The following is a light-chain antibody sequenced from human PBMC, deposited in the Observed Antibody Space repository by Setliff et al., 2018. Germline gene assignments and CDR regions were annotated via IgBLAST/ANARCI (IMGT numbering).Light chain of an antibody. CDR1: SSDVGGYNR. V-gene: IGLV2-8*01. CDR3: GSYAGYDNFYV. J-gene: IGLJ1*01. CDR2: EVT. Sequence: SALAQPPSASGSPGQSVTISCTGTSSDVGGYNRVSWYQQYPGKAPKVMIYEVTKRPSGVPDRFSGSKSGNTASPTVSGLQAEDEGDYYCGSYAGYDNFYVFGTGTKVTVL.